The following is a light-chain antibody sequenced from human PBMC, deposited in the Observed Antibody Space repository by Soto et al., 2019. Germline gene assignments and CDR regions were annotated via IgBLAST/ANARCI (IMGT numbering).Light chain of an antibody. Sequence: SVLTQPPSVSGAPGQRVTISCTGSSSNIGAGYDVHWYQQLPGTAPKLLIYGNSNRPSGVPDRFSGSKSGTSASLAITVLQAEDEADYYCQSYDSSLSGSVFGGGTKLTVL. V-gene: IGLV1-40*01. CDR3: QSYDSSLSGSV. CDR2: GNS. CDR1: SSNIGAGYD. J-gene: IGLJ3*02.